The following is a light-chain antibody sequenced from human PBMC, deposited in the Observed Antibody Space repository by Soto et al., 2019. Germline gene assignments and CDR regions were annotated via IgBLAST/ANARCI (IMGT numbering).Light chain of an antibody. CDR3: QQYYSYLLT. Sequence: AIRMTQSPSSLSASTGDRVTITCRASQGISSYLAWYQQKPGKAPKLLIYAASTLQSGVPSRFSGSGSGTDFTLTIICLQSEDFATYYCQQYYSYLLTFGGGTKVEIK. CDR1: QGISSY. V-gene: IGKV1-8*01. CDR2: AAS. J-gene: IGKJ4*01.